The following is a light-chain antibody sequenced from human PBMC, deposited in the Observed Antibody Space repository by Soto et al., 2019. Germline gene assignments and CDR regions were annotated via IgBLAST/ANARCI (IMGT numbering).Light chain of an antibody. Sequence: DIQMTHAPSSLSSSVVNKFTITGXASQSISSYLNWYQQKPGKAPKLLIYEASTLQSGVPSRFSGSGSGTEFTLTISGLLPEDFAAYHCQQLYTLPFTFGQGTRLEIK. J-gene: IGKJ5*01. CDR1: QSISSY. CDR2: EAS. V-gene: IGKV1-9*01. CDR3: QQLYTLPFT.